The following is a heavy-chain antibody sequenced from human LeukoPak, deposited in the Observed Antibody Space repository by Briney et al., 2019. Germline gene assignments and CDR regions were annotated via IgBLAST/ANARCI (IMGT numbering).Heavy chain of an antibody. D-gene: IGHD6-13*01. J-gene: IGHJ4*02. CDR2: IYSGGST. CDR3: ARDRGGSWYFNFDY. Sequence: GGSLRLSCAASGFTVSSNYMSWVRQAPGKGLEWVSVIYSGGSTYYADSVKGRFTISRDNSKNTLYLQMNSLRAEDTAVYYCARDRGGSWYFNFDYWGQGTLVTVSS. CDR1: GFTVSSNY. V-gene: IGHV3-53*01.